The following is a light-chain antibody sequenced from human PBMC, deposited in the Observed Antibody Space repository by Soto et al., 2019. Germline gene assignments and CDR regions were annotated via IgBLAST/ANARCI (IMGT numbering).Light chain of an antibody. CDR2: GNN. CDR1: SSNIGAGYD. V-gene: IGLV1-40*01. J-gene: IGLJ1*01. Sequence: QSVRTQPPSVSGAPGQRVTISCTGSSSNIGAGYDVHWYQQLPATAPKLLIYGNNNRPSGVPDRFSGSKSGTSASLAITGLQAEDEADYYCQSYDSSLSGYVFGTGTKVTVL. CDR3: QSYDSSLSGYV.